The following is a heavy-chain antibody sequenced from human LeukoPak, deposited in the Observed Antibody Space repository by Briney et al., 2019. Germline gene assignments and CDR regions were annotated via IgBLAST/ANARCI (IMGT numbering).Heavy chain of an antibody. V-gene: IGHV3-33*06. CDR2: MWYDGSNK. J-gene: IGHJ4*02. CDR3: AKDPAVAGPIDY. Sequence: QTGGSLRLSCAASGFTFSSYGMHWVRQAPGKGLEWVAIMWYDGSNKYYTDSVKGRFTISRDNSKNTLYLQMNSLRAEDTAVYYCAKDPAVAGPIDYWGQGTLVTVSS. CDR1: GFTFSSYG. D-gene: IGHD6-19*01.